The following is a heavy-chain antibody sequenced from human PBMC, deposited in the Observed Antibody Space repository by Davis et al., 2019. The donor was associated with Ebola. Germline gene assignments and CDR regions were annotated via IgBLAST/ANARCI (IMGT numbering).Heavy chain of an antibody. CDR1: GFTFSSYS. J-gene: IGHJ3*02. Sequence: GESLKTSCAASGFTFSSYSMNWVRQAPGKGLEWVSSISSSSSYIYYAVSVKGRFTISRDNAKNSLYLQMNSLRAEDTAVYYCARSSDYYDAFDIWGQGTMVTVSS. V-gene: IGHV3-21*01. CDR2: ISSSSSYI. CDR3: ARSSDYYDAFDI. D-gene: IGHD3-10*01.